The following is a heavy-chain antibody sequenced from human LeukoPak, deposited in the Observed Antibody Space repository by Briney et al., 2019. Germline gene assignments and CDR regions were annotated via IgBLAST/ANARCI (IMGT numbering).Heavy chain of an antibody. CDR2: IPYAGSNK. Sequence: GGSLRLSCAASGFTFSSYGMHWVRQAPGKGLEWVAFIPYAGSNKYYADSVKGRFTISRDNSKNTLYLRMNSLGAEDTAVYFCAKELADHFDYWGQGTLVTVSS. CDR3: AKELADHFDY. J-gene: IGHJ4*02. CDR1: GFTFSSYG. V-gene: IGHV3-30*02.